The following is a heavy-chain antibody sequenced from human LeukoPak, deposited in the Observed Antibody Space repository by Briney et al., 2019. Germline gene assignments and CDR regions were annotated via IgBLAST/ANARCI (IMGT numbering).Heavy chain of an antibody. D-gene: IGHD1-26*01. CDR2: ISGSGAVT. CDR3: AKDRVGATLYFDY. V-gene: IGHV3-23*01. Sequence: PGGSLRLSCAASGFSFSNYGMSWVRQAPGKGLEWVSAISGSGAVTYYADSVKGRFTISRDNSKNTVYLQVNSLRAEDTAVYYCAKDRVGATLYFDYWGQGTLVTVSS. J-gene: IGHJ4*02. CDR1: GFSFSNYG.